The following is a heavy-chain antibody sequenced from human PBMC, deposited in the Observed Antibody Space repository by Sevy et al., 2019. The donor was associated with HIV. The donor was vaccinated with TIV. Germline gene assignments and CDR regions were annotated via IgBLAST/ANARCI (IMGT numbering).Heavy chain of an antibody. J-gene: IGHJ5*02. CDR3: LRSGGAYDAGFDP. Sequence: GGSLRLSCVASGFTFSSYEMNWVRQAPGKGLEWVSKISTSGKSTFYADSVVGRVTISRDNTKNSVFLETNNLRVEDTAVYYCLRSGGAYDAGFDPWGQGTLVTVSS. CDR1: GFTFSSYE. CDR2: ISTSGKST. D-gene: IGHD3-22*01. V-gene: IGHV3-48*03.